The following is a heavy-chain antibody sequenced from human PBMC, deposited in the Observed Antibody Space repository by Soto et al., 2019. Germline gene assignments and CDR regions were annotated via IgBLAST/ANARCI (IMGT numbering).Heavy chain of an antibody. CDR1: GYTFRSYG. V-gene: IGHV1-18*04. D-gene: IGHD5-12*01. J-gene: IGHJ4*02. CDR3: ARDLVSTIGDFDF. CDR2: ISAYNGDT. Sequence: GASVKVSCKASGYTFRSYGISWVRQAPGQGLEWVGWISAYNGDTHYAPKFQDRITLTRDTSITTAYMELSRLTSDDTAVYYCARDLVSTIGDFDFWGQGAPVTVSS.